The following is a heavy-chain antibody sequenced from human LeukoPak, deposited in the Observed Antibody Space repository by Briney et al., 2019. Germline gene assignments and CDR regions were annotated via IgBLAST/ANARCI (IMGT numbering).Heavy chain of an antibody. Sequence: VGSLRLSCAASGFTLSSYWMHWVRQAPGKGLVWVSRVNGDGSSTNYADSVKGRFTISRDNARNTLYLQMNTLTAEDTAVYYCVRAGYSSGADYWGQGTLVTVSS. CDR1: GFTLSSYW. J-gene: IGHJ4*02. V-gene: IGHV3-74*01. D-gene: IGHD5-18*01. CDR2: VNGDGSST. CDR3: VRAGYSSGADY.